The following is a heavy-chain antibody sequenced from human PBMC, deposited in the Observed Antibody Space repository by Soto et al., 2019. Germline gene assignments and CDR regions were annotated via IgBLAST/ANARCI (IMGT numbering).Heavy chain of an antibody. V-gene: IGHV1-46*01. Sequence: QVQLVQSGAEVKKPGASVKVSCKASGYTFTIYYMHWVRQAPGQGLEWMGIINPSGGSTSYAQMFQGRVTMTRDTSTSTVYMELSSLRSEDTAIYYCVRSRDRFDYWGQGTLVTVSS. CDR3: VRSRDRFDY. J-gene: IGHJ4*02. CDR2: INPSGGST. CDR1: GYTFTIYY.